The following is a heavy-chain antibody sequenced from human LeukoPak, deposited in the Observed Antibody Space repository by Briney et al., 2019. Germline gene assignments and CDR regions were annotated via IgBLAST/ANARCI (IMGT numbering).Heavy chain of an antibody. D-gene: IGHD1-26*01. CDR2: INHSGST. J-gene: IGHJ4*02. CDR1: GGSFSGYY. CDR3: ARSPPYSGSSGGFDY. Sequence: SETLSLTCAVYGGSFSGYYWSWIRQPPGKGLEWIGEINHSGSTNYNPSLKSRVTISVDKSKNQFSLKLSSVTAADTAVYYCARSPPYSGSSGGFDYWGQGTLVTVSS. V-gene: IGHV4-34*01.